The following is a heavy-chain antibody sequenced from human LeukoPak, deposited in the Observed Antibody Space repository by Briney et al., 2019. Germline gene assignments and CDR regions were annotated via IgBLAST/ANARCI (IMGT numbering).Heavy chain of an antibody. J-gene: IGHJ6*02. V-gene: IGHV4-59*01. CDR3: ARAQVDYNNGPGSQGYYSYGMGV. CDR1: GGSISTYY. CDR2: IYYSGST. Sequence: SETLSLTCTVSGGSISTYYGNWIRQAPGKGLEWIGYIYYSGSTNYNPSLKSRVTMSVDTSRNQFSLKLSSVTAADTAVYYCARAQVDYNNGPGSQGYYSYGMGVWGQGTTVTVSS. D-gene: IGHD4-11*01.